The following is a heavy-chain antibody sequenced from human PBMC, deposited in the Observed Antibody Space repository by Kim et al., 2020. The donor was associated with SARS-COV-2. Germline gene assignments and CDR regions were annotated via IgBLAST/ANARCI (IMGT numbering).Heavy chain of an antibody. CDR1: GESVRAFTGWS. V-gene: IGHV4-34*01. D-gene: IGHD3-22*01. J-gene: IGHJ4*02. Sequence: SETLSLTCAVYGESVRAFTGWSWSWIRQPPGKGLQWIGEINGSGNTHYNPSVQSRVSLSVDTSKSEVYLSLRSVTAADTGVYYCVRARAVSYPTSTGYGLWGPGTKVTVSS. CDR2: INGSGNT. CDR3: VRARAVSYPTSTGYGL.